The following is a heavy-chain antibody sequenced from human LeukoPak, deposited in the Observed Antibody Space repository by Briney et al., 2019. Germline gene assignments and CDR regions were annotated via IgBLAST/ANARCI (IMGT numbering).Heavy chain of an antibody. CDR3: SRESGAFSPFGY. V-gene: IGHV4-4*02. CDR1: GGSIRSTNW. J-gene: IGHJ4*02. CDR2: ISLTGET. D-gene: IGHD1-26*01. Sequence: SETLSLTCGVSGGSIRSTNWWSWVRQPPGQGLEWIGEISLTGETNYNPSLNGRVTMSLDGSRNQLSLTLTSVTAADTAIYYCSRESGAFSPFGYWGQGTLVIVPP.